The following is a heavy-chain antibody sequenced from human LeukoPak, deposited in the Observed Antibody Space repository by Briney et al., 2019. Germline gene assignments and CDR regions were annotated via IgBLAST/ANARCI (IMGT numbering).Heavy chain of an antibody. CDR1: GFTVSSNS. J-gene: IGHJ3*02. Sequence: GGSPRLSCTVSGFTVSSNSMSWVRQAPGKGLEWVSFIYSDNTHYSDSVKGRFTISRDNSKNTLYLQMNSLRAEDTAVYYCARGDGSYYRPAFDIWGQGTMVTVSS. CDR2: IYSDNT. V-gene: IGHV3-53*01. D-gene: IGHD1-26*01. CDR3: ARGDGSYYRPAFDI.